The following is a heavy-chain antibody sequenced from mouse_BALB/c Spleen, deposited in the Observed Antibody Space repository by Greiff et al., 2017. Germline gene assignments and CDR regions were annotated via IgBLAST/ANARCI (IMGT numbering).Heavy chain of an antibody. Sequence: VKLVESDTELVKPGASVKISCKASGYTFTDHSIHWVKQRPEQGLEWIGYISPGNGDIKYNEKFKGKATLTADKSSSTAYMQLNSLTSEDSAVYFCKRSGNGFAYWGQGTLVTVSA. CDR3: KRSGNGFAY. V-gene: IGHV1S53*03. CDR2: ISPGNGDI. CDR1: GYTFTDHS. J-gene: IGHJ3*01. D-gene: IGHD3-1*01.